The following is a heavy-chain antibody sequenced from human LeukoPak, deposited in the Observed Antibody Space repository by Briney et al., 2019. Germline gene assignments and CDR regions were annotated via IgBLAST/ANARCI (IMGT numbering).Heavy chain of an antibody. CDR2: ISSSSTTI. Sequence: GGSLRLSCAASGFTFSSYGMSWVRQAPGKGLEWVSYISSSSTTIHYADSVKGRFTISRDNAKNSLYLQMNSLRAEDTAVYYCARQRAVAGNAFDIWGQGTMVTVSS. CDR3: ARQRAVAGNAFDI. CDR1: GFTFSSYG. V-gene: IGHV3-48*01. J-gene: IGHJ3*02. D-gene: IGHD6-19*01.